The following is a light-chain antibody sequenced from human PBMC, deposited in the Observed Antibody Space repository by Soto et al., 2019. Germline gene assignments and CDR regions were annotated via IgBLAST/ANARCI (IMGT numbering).Light chain of an antibody. J-gene: IGLJ3*02. Sequence: QSALTQPASVSGSPGQSITISCTRSSTDFENYNLVSWYQHCPDKAPKLIIYEGTKRPSEISDRFSGSKSGTSATLGITGLQTGDEADYYCGTWDSSLSAGVFGGGTKLTVL. V-gene: IGLV2-14*02. CDR1: STDFENYNL. CDR2: EGT. CDR3: GTWDSSLSAGV.